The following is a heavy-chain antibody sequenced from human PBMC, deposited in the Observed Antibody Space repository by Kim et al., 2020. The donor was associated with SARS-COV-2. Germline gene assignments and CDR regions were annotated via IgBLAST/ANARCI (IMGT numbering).Heavy chain of an antibody. CDR1: GYSFTSYW. V-gene: IGHV5-51*01. CDR3: ARRTTKYYYDSSGYFYDY. Sequence: GESLKISCKGSGYSFTSYWIGWVRQMPGKGLEWMGIIYPGDSDTRYSPSFQGQVTISADKSISTAYLQWSSLKASDTAMYYCARRTTKYYYDSSGYFYDYWGQGTLVTVSS. J-gene: IGHJ4*02. D-gene: IGHD3-22*01. CDR2: IYPGDSDT.